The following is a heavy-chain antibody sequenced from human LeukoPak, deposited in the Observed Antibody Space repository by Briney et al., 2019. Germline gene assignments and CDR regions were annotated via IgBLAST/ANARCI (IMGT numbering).Heavy chain of an antibody. Sequence: GGSLRLSCAASGFTFSSYWMHWVRQAPGKGLVWVSRINTDGSSTSYADSVKGRFTISRDNAKNTLYLQMNSLRAEDTAVYYCATFEDIVVVPAASYIGGGYWGQGTLVTVSS. V-gene: IGHV3-74*01. J-gene: IGHJ4*02. CDR1: GFTFSSYW. CDR3: ATFEDIVVVPAASYIGGGY. CDR2: INTDGSST. D-gene: IGHD2-2*01.